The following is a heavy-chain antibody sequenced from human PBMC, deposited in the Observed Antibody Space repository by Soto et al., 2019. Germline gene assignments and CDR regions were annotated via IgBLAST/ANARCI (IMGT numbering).Heavy chain of an antibody. J-gene: IGHJ6*02. V-gene: IGHV1-18*01. CDR2: ISAYNGNT. CDR3: AANIVVMEYYYYYYGMVV. CDR1: GYTFTSYG. D-gene: IGHD3-22*01. Sequence: ASVKVSCKASGYTFTSYGISWVRQAPGQGLEWMGWISAYNGNTNYAQKLQGRVTMTTDTSTSTAYMELRSLRSDDTAVYYCAANIVVMEYYYYYYGMVVWGQGTTVTVSS.